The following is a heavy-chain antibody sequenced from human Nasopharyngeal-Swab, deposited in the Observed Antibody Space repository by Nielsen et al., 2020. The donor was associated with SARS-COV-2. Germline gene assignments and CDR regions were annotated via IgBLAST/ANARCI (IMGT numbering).Heavy chain of an antibody. CDR2: ISVYNGNA. CDR1: GFTFTSYG. J-gene: IGHJ4*02. Sequence: GGSLRLSCAASGFTFTSYGISWVRQAPGQGLEWMGWISVYNGNANYARRFQGRVTMTTDTSTSTAYMELRSLTSDDTAVYYCATWAGYSHGSVPQDVASFDYWGQGTLVTVSS. CDR3: ATWAGYSHGSVPQDVASFDY. V-gene: IGHV1-18*04. D-gene: IGHD5-18*01.